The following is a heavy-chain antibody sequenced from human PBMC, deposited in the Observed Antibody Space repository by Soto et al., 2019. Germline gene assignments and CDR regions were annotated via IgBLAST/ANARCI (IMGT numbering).Heavy chain of an antibody. D-gene: IGHD2-15*01. CDR1: GGTFSSYA. CDR2: VILIFGTA. Sequence: QVQLVQSGAEVKKPGSSVKVSCRAPGGTFSSYAISWVRQAPGQGLGWWGGVILIFGTAKYAQKFQGRVTITADESTSTGYMELRSLRSEDTAVYYCARSQGGSSSLDIYYYYYYGMDVWGQGTTVTVSS. J-gene: IGHJ6*02. CDR3: ARSQGGSSSLDIYYYYYYGMDV. V-gene: IGHV1-69*01.